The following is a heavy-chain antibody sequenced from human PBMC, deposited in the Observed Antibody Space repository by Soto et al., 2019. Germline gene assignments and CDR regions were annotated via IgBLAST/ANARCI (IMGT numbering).Heavy chain of an antibody. V-gene: IGHV1-69*05. CDR1: GGTFSSYA. CDR2: IIPIFGTA. CDR3: ARDREPATTHYYYGMDV. J-gene: IGHJ6*02. Sequence: QVQLVQSGAEVKKPGSSVKVSCKASGGTFSSYAISWVRQAPGQGLEWMGGIIPIFGTANYAQKFQGRVTITSDESTSTADMELSSLRSEDTAVYYCARDREPATTHYYYGMDVWGQGTTVTVSS. D-gene: IGHD1-26*01.